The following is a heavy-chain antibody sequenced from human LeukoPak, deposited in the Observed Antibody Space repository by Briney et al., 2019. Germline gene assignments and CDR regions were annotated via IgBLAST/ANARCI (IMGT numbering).Heavy chain of an antibody. CDR1: GFSLSGYW. D-gene: IGHD2-2*01. CDR3: ARDRTSCSDNICYDAFDI. CDR2: IDRDGNKK. J-gene: IGHJ3*02. Sequence: GRSLRLSCAASGFSLSGYWMTCVRQAPGKGLEWVANIDRDGNKKNHVDSVKGRFSISRDNDKNLLHLQMNSLRAEDTALYYCARDRTSCSDNICYDAFDIWGQGTMVIVSS. V-gene: IGHV3-7*01.